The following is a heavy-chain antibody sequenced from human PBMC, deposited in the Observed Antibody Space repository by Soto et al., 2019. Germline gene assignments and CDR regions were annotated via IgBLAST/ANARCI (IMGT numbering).Heavy chain of an antibody. CDR1: GYTFTSYG. D-gene: IGHD3-3*01. J-gene: IGHJ6*03. V-gene: IGHV1-18*01. CDR2: ISAYNGNT. Sequence: GASVKVSCKASGYTFTSYGISWVRQAPGQGLEWMGWISAYNGNTNYAQKLQGRVTMTTDTSTSTAYMELRSLRSDGTAVYYCAREASTIFGVVPYYYYYMDVWGKGTTVTVSS. CDR3: AREASTIFGVVPYYYYYMDV.